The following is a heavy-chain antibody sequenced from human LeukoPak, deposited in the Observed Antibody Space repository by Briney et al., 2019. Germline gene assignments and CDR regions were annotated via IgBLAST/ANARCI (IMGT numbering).Heavy chain of an antibody. D-gene: IGHD3-22*01. Sequence: SETLSLTCAVFGGSFSTYYWSWIRQPPGKGLEWIGEINHSGSTNYNPSLKSRVIISLDTSKNQFSLKLSSVTAADTAVYHCAREEKSSGSNDYWGQGTLVTVSS. CDR1: GGSFSTYY. J-gene: IGHJ4*02. V-gene: IGHV4-34*01. CDR3: AREEKSSGSNDY. CDR2: INHSGST.